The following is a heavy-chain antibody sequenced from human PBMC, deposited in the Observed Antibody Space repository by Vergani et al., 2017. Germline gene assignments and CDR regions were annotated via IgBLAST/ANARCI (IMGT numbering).Heavy chain of an antibody. CDR3: AKDIGMYYYGSGSLGDGMDV. J-gene: IGHJ6*02. D-gene: IGHD3-10*01. V-gene: IGHV3-30*02. CDR1: GFTFSSYG. CDR2: IRYDGSNK. Sequence: QVQLVESGGGVVQPGRSLRLSCAASGFTFSSYGMHWVRQAPGKGLEWVAFIRYDGSNKYYADSVKGRFSIFRDNSKNTLYLQMNSLRAEDTAVYYCAKDIGMYYYGSGSLGDGMDVWGQGTTVTVSS.